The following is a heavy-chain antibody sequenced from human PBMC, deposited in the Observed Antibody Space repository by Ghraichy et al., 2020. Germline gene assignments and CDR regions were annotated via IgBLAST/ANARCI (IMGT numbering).Heavy chain of an antibody. CDR3: ARDALVIVGATIYYYGMDV. CDR2: IYTSGST. J-gene: IGHJ6*02. D-gene: IGHD1-26*01. CDR1: GGSISSGSYY. Sequence: SETLSLTCTVSGGSISSGSYYWSWIRQPAGKGLEWIGRIYTSGSTNYNPSLKSRVTISVDTSKNQFSLKLSSVTAADTAVYYCARDALVIVGATIYYYGMDVWGQGTTVTVSS. V-gene: IGHV4-61*02.